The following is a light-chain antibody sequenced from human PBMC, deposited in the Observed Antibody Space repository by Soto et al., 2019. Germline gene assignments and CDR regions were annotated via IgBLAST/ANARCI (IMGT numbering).Light chain of an antibody. CDR1: QSISSY. CDR3: QHSYSTPLT. V-gene: IGKV1-39*01. CDR2: AAS. Sequence: DIQMTQSPSSLSASVGDRVTITCRASQSISSYLNWYQQKPGKAPKLLIYAASSLQSGVPSRFSRSGPGTDFTLTIRSLQPEDFATYSCQHSYSTPLTFGPATKVDIK. J-gene: IGKJ3*01.